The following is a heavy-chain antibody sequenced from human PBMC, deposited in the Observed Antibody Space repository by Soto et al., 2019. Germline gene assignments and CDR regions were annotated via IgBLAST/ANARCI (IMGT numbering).Heavy chain of an antibody. V-gene: IGHV1-3*05. CDR2: INAGNGNT. CDR1: GYSFTSYA. J-gene: IGHJ4*02. CDR3: ARAAYYYASSGYYPGDY. D-gene: IGHD3-22*01. Sequence: QVQLVQSGAEEKKPGASVKVSCKASGYSFTSYAIHWMRQAPGQRLEWMGWINAGNGNTKVPQTLQGRVTFTRDTSASTVYMEVSSLRSEDTAVYYCARAAYYYASSGYYPGDYWGQGTLVTGSS.